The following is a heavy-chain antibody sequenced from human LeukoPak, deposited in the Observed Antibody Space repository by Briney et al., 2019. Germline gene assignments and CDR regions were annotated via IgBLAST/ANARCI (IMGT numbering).Heavy chain of an antibody. J-gene: IGHJ3*02. CDR3: ASSYYYDSSGYYGNDAFDI. D-gene: IGHD3-22*01. CDR1: GFTFSRFW. V-gene: IGHV3-21*01. Sequence: PGGSLRLSCSASGFTFSRFWMSWVRQAPGKGLEWVSSISSSSSYIYYADSVKGRFTISRDNAKNSLYLQMNSLRAEDTAVYYCASSYYYDSSGYYGNDAFDIWGQGTMVTVSS. CDR2: ISSSSSYI.